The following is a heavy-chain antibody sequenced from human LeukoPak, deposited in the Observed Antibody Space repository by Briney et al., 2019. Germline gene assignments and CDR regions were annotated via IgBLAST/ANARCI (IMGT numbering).Heavy chain of an antibody. V-gene: IGHV3-33*01. J-gene: IGHJ5*02. Sequence: GGSLRLSCAASGFTFSTYGMHWVRQAPGKGLEWVAVIWNDGNKKHYADSVKGRFTISRDNSKNTLYVQMNSLRAEDTAVYYCAREGITGTTNWFDPWGQGTLVTVSS. CDR2: IWNDGNKK. CDR1: GFTFSTYG. D-gene: IGHD1-7*01. CDR3: AREGITGTTNWFDP.